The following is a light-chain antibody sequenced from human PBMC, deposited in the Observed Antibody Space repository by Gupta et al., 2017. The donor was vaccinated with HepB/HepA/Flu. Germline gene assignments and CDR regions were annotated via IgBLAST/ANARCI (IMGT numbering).Light chain of an antibody. CDR2: NAS. CDR3: QQYGTYPLT. Sequence: DTQITQSPATLSASVGDRVTVTCRASQSLSGWLAWYQQKPGKAPKLLIHNASSLESGVPSRFSGSGSGTEFTLTISSLRPDDFAIYFCQQYGTYPLTSGGGTKVEI. V-gene: IGKV1-5*03. J-gene: IGKJ4*02. CDR1: QSLSGW.